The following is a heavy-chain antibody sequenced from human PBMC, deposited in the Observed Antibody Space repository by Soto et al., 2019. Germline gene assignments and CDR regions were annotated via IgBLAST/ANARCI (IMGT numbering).Heavy chain of an antibody. J-gene: IGHJ3*02. D-gene: IGHD6-13*01. CDR2: ISSSGSTI. CDR1: GFTFSDYY. V-gene: IGHV3-11*01. Sequence: AGGSLRLSYAASGFTFSDYYMSWIRQAPGKGLEWVSYISSSGSTIYYADSVKGRFTISRDNAKNSLYLQMNSLRAEDTAVYYCAREQIAAAGRTDAFDIWGQGTMVTVSS. CDR3: AREQIAAAGRTDAFDI.